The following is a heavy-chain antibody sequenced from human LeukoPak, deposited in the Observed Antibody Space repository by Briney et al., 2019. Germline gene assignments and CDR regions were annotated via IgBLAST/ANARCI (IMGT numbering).Heavy chain of an antibody. D-gene: IGHD3-3*01. Sequence: SVKVSCKAPGGTFSSYAISWVRQAPGQGLEWMGGIIPIFGTANYAQKFQGRVTITADESTSTAYMELSSLRSEDTAVYYCARDTYYDFWSGYAYWYFDLWGRGTLVTVSS. V-gene: IGHV1-69*13. CDR3: ARDTYYDFWSGYAYWYFDL. J-gene: IGHJ2*01. CDR1: GGTFSSYA. CDR2: IIPIFGTA.